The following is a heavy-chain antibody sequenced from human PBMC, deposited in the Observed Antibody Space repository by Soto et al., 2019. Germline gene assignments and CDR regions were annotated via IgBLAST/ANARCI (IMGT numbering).Heavy chain of an antibody. V-gene: IGHV1-69*13. J-gene: IGHJ6*02. D-gene: IGHD5-18*01. CDR2: IIPIFGTA. CDR3: ARDLAEGYSYDLYYYYFGMDV. Sequence: SVKVSCKASGGTFSSYAISWVRQAPGQGLEWMGGIIPIFGTANYAQKFQGRVTITADESTSTAYMELSSLRSEDTAVYYCARDLAEGYSYDLYYYYFGMDVWRQGTTVTVSS. CDR1: GGTFSSYA.